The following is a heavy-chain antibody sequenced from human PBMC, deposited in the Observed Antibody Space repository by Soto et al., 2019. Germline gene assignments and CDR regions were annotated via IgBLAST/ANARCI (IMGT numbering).Heavy chain of an antibody. D-gene: IGHD1-1*01. Sequence: DVQLVESGGGLIQPGESLRLSCGAFGFTISGKKYVAWVRQAPGKGLEWVSALYDIDGSFYADSVKGRFTTSSDSSKTTVYLQMNDLRPDDTAVYYCATWNEREHAYDVLGLGTTVTVSS. CDR1: GFTISGKKY. CDR2: LYDIDGS. J-gene: IGHJ3*01. V-gene: IGHV3-53*01. CDR3: ATWNEREHAYDV.